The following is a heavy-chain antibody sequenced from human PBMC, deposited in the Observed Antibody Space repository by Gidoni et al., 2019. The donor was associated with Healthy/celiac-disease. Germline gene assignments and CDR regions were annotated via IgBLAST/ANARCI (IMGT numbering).Heavy chain of an antibody. J-gene: IGHJ4*02. D-gene: IGHD6-13*01. CDR2: ISSSSSYI. Sequence: EVQLVESGGGLVKPGGSLGLSCSASEFPFGTLSMHWVRQAPGKGLECVSSISSSSSYIYYADSVKGRFTISRDNAKNSLYLQMNSLRAEDTAVYYCARGPHSIAGTSAPIDYWGQGTLVTVSS. CDR1: EFPFGTLS. CDR3: ARGPHSIAGTSAPIDY. V-gene: IGHV3-21*01.